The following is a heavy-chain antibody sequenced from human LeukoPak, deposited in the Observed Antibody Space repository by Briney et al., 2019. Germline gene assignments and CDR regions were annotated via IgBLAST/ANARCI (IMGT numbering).Heavy chain of an antibody. Sequence: SVKVSCKASGGTFSSYAISWVRQAPGQGLEWMGGIIPIFDTANYAQKFQGRVTITADESTSTAYMELSSLRSEDTAVYYCARESPYFGVVFVLDYWGQGTLVTVSS. J-gene: IGHJ4*02. V-gene: IGHV1-69*01. CDR2: IIPIFDTA. CDR1: GGTFSSYA. CDR3: ARESPYFGVVFVLDY. D-gene: IGHD3-3*01.